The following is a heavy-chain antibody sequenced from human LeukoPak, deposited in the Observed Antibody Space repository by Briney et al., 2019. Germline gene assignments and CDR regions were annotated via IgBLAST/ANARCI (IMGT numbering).Heavy chain of an antibody. V-gene: IGHV1-46*01. CDR3: ARGYSSGRFDY. J-gene: IGHJ4*02. CDR2: INPSGGNT. Sequence: ASVKVSCKASGYTFTSYGISWVRQAPGQGLEWMGIINPSGGNTIYAQKFQGRVTMTRDMSTSTVYMELRSLTSEDTAVYYCARGYSSGRFDYWGQGTLVSVSS. CDR1: GYTFTSYG. D-gene: IGHD6-19*01.